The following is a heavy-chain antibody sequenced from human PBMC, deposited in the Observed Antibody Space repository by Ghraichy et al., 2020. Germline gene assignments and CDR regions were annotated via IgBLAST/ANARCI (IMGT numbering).Heavy chain of an antibody. CDR3: ARGGFSYGFYFDN. CDR1: GFVFGSYS. Sequence: GGSLRLSCTGSGFVFGSYSMNWVRQAPGKGLEWVSSISSGSSFIYYADSVKGRFTISRDNAKNSLFLQMNSLRVDDTALYYCARGGFSYGFYFDNWGHGTFFSVSP. D-gene: IGHD3-16*01. CDR2: ISSGSSFI. V-gene: IGHV3-21*01. J-gene: IGHJ4*01.